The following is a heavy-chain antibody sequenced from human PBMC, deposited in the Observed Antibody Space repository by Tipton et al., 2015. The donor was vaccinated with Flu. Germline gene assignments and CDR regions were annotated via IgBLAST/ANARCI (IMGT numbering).Heavy chain of an antibody. V-gene: IGHV4-59*08. D-gene: IGHD3-22*01. CDR3: SSHYDRSGLRPCDI. Sequence: TLSLTCTVSGGSISGSYWSWIRQSPGKGLEFIGYIYSSGSTNYNPSLNSQATITLDASKNQFSLMLSSVTAADTAVYYCSSHYDRSGLRPCDIWGQGTMVTVSS. J-gene: IGHJ3*02. CDR1: GGSISGSY. CDR2: IYSSGST.